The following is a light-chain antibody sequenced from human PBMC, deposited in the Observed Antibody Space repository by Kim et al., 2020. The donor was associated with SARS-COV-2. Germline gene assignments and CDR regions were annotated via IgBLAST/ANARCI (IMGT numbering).Light chain of an antibody. V-gene: IGLV3-21*04. CDR1: NIGSKS. CDR3: QVWDSSSDRV. J-gene: IGLJ2*01. CDR2: YDS. Sequence: SYELTQPPSVSVAPGKTARITCGGNNIGSKSVHCYQQKPGQAPVLVIYYDSDRPSGIPERFSGSNSGNTATLTISRVEAGDEADYYCQVWDSSSDRVFGG.